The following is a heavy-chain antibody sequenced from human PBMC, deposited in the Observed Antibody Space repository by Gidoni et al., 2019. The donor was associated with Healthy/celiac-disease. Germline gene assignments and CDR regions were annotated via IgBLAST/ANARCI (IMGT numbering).Heavy chain of an antibody. J-gene: IGHJ6*02. D-gene: IGHD4-17*01. CDR3: ARDEDVNDYGDYGDYYYGMDV. CDR2: ISSNGGST. Sequence: EVQLVESGGGLVQPGGSLRLSCAASGFTFSSYAMHWVRQAPGKGLEYVSAISSNGGSTYYANSVKGRFTISRDNSKNTLYLQMGSLRAEDMAVYYCARDEDVNDYGDYGDYYYGMDVWGQGTTVTVSS. CDR1: GFTFSSYA. V-gene: IGHV3-64*01.